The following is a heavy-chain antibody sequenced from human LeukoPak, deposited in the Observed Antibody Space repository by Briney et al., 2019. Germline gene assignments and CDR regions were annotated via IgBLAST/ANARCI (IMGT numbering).Heavy chain of an antibody. D-gene: IGHD3-10*01. CDR2: INPNSGGT. Sequence: GASVKVSCKASGYTFTGYYMHWVRQAPGQGLEWMGWINPNSGGTNYAQKFQGRVTMTRDTSISTAYMELSSLRSEDTAVYYCARDIMVRGVISYYYGMDVWGQGTTVTVSS. CDR3: ARDIMVRGVISYYYGMDV. J-gene: IGHJ6*02. CDR1: GYTFTGYY. V-gene: IGHV1-2*02.